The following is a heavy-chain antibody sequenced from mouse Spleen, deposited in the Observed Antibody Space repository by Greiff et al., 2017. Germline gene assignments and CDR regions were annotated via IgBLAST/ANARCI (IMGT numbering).Heavy chain of an antibody. CDR3: ARPTAQATGFAY. D-gene: IGHD3-2*02. CDR2: INPGSGGT. Sequence: QVQLKQSGAELVRPGTSVKVSCKASGYAFTNYLIEWVKQRPGQGLEWIGVINPGSGGTNYNEKFKGKATLTADKSSSTAYMQLSSLTSEDSAVYFCARPTAQATGFAYWGQGTLVTVSA. J-gene: IGHJ3*01. V-gene: IGHV1-54*01. CDR1: GYAFTNYL.